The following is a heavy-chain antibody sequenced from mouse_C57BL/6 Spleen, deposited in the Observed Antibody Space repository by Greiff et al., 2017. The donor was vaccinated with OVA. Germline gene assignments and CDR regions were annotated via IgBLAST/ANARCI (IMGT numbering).Heavy chain of an antibody. J-gene: IGHJ2*01. CDR1: GYSITSGYY. CDR3: ARSYDYFDY. V-gene: IGHV3-6*01. Sequence: EVQVVESGPGLVKPSQSLSLPCSVTGYSITSGYYWNWIRQFPANQLEWMGYISYAGRNNYNPSLKNRISITRDTTKTQFFLKLNSVTTEDTATYYCARSYDYFDYWGQGTTLTVSS. D-gene: IGHD2-3*01. CDR2: ISYAGRN.